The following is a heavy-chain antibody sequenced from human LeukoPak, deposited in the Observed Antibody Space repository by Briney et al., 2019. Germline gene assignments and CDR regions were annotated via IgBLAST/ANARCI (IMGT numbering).Heavy chain of an antibody. J-gene: IGHJ4*02. V-gene: IGHV4-30-4*07. Sequence: PSETLSLTCAVSGGSISSGDYSWSWIRQPPGKGLEWIGYIYYTDTYYNPSLKSRVAISLDTSKNQLSLKLSSVTAADTAVYYCASHSGGYAYWGQGTLVTVSS. D-gene: IGHD5-12*01. CDR3: ASHSGGYAY. CDR2: IYYTDT. CDR1: GGSISSGDYS.